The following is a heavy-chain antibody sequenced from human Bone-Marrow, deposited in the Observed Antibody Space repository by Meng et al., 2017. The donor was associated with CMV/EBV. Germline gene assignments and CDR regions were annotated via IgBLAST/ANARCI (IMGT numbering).Heavy chain of an antibody. J-gene: IGHJ6*02. CDR2: ISSSGSTI. V-gene: IGHV3-11*01. CDR1: GFTFSDYY. CDR3: ARDMGAAVCSSTSCYPIYYYYGMDV. D-gene: IGHD2-2*01. Sequence: GGSLRLSCAASGFTFSDYYMSWIRQAPGKGLEWVSYISSSGSTIYYADSVKGRFTISRDNAKNSLYLQMNSLRAEDTAVYYCARDMGAAVCSSTSCYPIYYYYGMDVWGQGTTVTVSS.